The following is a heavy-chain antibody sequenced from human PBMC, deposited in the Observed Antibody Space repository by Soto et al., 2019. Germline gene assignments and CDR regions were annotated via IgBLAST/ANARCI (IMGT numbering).Heavy chain of an antibody. CDR3: ARVAVAGTLFDY. Sequence: QVQLQESGPGLVKPSETLSLTCTVSGGSVSSGSYYWSWIRQSPGKGLEWIGYIYYSGSTNSNPSLQRRVTISVDTSKNQFSLKVISVTAADTAVYYCARVAVAGTLFDYWGQGTLVTVSS. D-gene: IGHD6-19*01. CDR1: GGSVSSGSYY. J-gene: IGHJ4*02. CDR2: IYYSGST. V-gene: IGHV4-61*01.